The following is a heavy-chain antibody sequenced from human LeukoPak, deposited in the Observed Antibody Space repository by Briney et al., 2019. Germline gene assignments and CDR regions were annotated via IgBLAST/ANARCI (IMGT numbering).Heavy chain of an antibody. Sequence: GGSLTLSCAASGFTFSRYAMSWVRQAPGKGLEWVSFISGSGDGTHYADSGKGRFTIPRDNSKNTLYLQMNSLRAEDTAVYYCVWFGELLQTTLDSWGQGTLVTVSS. J-gene: IGHJ4*02. D-gene: IGHD3-10*01. V-gene: IGHV3-23*01. CDR2: ISGSGDGT. CDR3: VWFGELLQTTLDS. CDR1: GFTFSRYA.